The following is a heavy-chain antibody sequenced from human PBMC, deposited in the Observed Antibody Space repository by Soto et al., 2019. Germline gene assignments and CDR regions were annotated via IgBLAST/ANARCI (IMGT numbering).Heavy chain of an antibody. CDR2: INPNTGDT. Sequence: ASVKVSCKASGYTFSDFFIHWVRQAPGQGLEWMGWINPNTGDTKFAQRFQGRVTMTGDTSISTAYMDLSRLTSDDTAVYYWARDGLTLKSSFDIWGQGKMVTVSS. J-gene: IGHJ3*02. V-gene: IGHV1-2*02. CDR1: GYTFSDFF. D-gene: IGHD3-9*01. CDR3: ARDGLTLKSSFDI.